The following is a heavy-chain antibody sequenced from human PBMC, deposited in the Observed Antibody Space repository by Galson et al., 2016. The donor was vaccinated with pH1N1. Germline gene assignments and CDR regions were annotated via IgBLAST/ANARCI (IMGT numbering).Heavy chain of an antibody. CDR3: ARVWHTVVVDY. D-gene: IGHD4-23*01. Sequence: SVKVSCKASGYTFMVYYMHWARQAPGQGLEWMGWIDPNSGATTYAQKFQGRVTMTRDRSISTAYMELSRPTSDDTALYSCARVWHTVVVDYWGQGTLVTVSS. V-gene: IGHV1-2*02. CDR1: GYTFMVYY. CDR2: IDPNSGAT. J-gene: IGHJ4*02.